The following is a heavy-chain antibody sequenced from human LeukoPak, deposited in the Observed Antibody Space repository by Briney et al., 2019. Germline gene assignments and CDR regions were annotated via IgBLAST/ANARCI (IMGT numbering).Heavy chain of an antibody. Sequence: PSETLSLTCTVSGGSISSYYWSWIRQPPGKGLEWIGYIYYSGSTNYNPSLKSRVTISVDTSKNQFSLKLSSVTAADTAVYYCARDRTTITREAFDIWGQGTMVTVSS. CDR1: GGSISSYY. CDR3: ARDRTTITREAFDI. J-gene: IGHJ3*02. D-gene: IGHD4-11*01. V-gene: IGHV4-59*12. CDR2: IYYSGST.